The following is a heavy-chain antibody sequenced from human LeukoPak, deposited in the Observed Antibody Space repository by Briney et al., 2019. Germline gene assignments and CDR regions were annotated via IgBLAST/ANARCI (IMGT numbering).Heavy chain of an antibody. CDR2: IIPIFGTA. D-gene: IGHD1-26*01. CDR3: ASNPWELLGSLDY. V-gene: IGHV1-69*01. J-gene: IGHJ4*02. CDR1: GGTFSSYA. Sequence: SVKVSCKASGGTFSSYAISWVRQAPGQGLEWMGGIIPIFGTANYAQKFQGRVTITADESTSTAYMELSSLRSEDTAVYYCASNPWELLGSLDYWGQGTLVTVSS.